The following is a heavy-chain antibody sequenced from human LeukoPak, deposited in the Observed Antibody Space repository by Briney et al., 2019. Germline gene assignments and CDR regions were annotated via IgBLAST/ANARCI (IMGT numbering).Heavy chain of an antibody. J-gene: IGHJ4*02. Sequence: SETLTLTCTVSGGSISTYCWSWIRQPPGKGLEWIGYIYYSGSTNYNPSLKSRVTISVDTSKNQFSLKLSSVTAADTAVYYCARSGYFDSSGPYYFENWGQGTLVTVS. CDR2: IYYSGST. CDR3: ARSGYFDSSGPYYFEN. CDR1: GGSISTYC. D-gene: IGHD3-22*01. V-gene: IGHV4-59*01.